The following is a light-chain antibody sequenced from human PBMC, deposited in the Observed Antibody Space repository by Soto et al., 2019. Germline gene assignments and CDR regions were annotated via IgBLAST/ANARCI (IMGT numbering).Light chain of an antibody. V-gene: IGKV3-20*01. CDR3: QQYGSSSWT. J-gene: IGKJ1*01. CDR2: GTS. CDR1: QSVSSSY. Sequence: EIVLTQFPGTLYLYSEERGTLYCRAIQSVSSSYLAWYQQKPGQAPRLLIYGTSSRATAIPDSFSGSGSGTDFTLTISRLEPEDFAVYYCQQYGSSSWTFGQGTKVDIK.